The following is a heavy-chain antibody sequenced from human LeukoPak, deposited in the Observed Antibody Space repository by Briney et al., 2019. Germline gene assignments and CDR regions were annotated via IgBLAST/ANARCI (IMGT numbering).Heavy chain of an antibody. Sequence: ASVKVSCKASGYTFTGYYMHWVRQAPGQGLEWMGWINPNSGGTNYAQKFQGRVTMTRDTSISTAYMELSRLRSDDTAVYYCATYYYGSGSLEYFQHWGQGTLVTVSS. CDR1: GYTFTGYY. V-gene: IGHV1-2*02. CDR3: ATYYYGSGSLEYFQH. J-gene: IGHJ1*01. CDR2: INPNSGGT. D-gene: IGHD3-10*01.